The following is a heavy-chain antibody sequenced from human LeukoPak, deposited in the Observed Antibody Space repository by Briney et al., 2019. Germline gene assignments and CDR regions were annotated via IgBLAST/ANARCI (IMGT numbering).Heavy chain of an antibody. CDR2: ISRSSSYI. J-gene: IGHJ6*02. CDR3: ARSGGSSWLPYYYYDMDV. D-gene: IGHD6-13*01. Sequence: GGSLRLSCAASGFTFSGYSMSWVRQAPGKGLEWVSSISRSSSYIYYADSVKGRLTISRDNAKNSLYLQMNSLRAEDTAVYYCARSGGSSWLPYYYYDMDVWGQGTTVTVSS. V-gene: IGHV3-21*01. CDR1: GFTFSGYS.